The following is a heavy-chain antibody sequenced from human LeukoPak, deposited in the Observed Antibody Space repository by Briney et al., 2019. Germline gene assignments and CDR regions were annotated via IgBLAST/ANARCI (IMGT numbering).Heavy chain of an antibody. D-gene: IGHD3-10*01. CDR3: ARRLTLGESFYFDY. CDR2: ISSSGRT. CDR1: GGSISSYY. V-gene: IGHV4-59*08. J-gene: IGHJ4*02. Sequence: SDTLALTCTVSGGSISSYYWSWIRQPPGKGLQWIGYISSSGRTNCNPSLGSRVTISKDTSKSQFSLKLSSVTAADTAVYYCARRLTLGESFYFDYWGQGTLVTVSS.